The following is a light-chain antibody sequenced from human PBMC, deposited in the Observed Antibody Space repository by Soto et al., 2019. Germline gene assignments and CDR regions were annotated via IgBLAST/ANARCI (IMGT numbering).Light chain of an antibody. V-gene: IGKV3-15*01. CDR3: QQYHNWPPQYT. CDR2: GAS. J-gene: IGKJ2*01. CDR1: QTVASN. Sequence: EIVMTQSPAILSVSPGERATLSCSASQTVASNLAWYQQKPGQAPRLLIHGASTRATGVSARFSGSGSGTEFALTISSLQSEDFAGYYCQQYHNWPPQYTFGQGTKLQIK.